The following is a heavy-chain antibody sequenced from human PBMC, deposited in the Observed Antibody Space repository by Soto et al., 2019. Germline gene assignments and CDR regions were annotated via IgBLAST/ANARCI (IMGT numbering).Heavy chain of an antibody. Sequence: QVQLQESGPGLVKPSQTLSLTCTVSGGSISSGDYYWRWIRQPPGKGLEWIGYIYYSGSTYYNPSLKSRVTISVDTSKNQFSLKLSSVTAADTAVYYCAGETYYYDSSGYYYVWFDPWGQGTLVTVSS. D-gene: IGHD3-22*01. V-gene: IGHV4-30-4*01. CDR3: AGETYYYDSSGYYYVWFDP. J-gene: IGHJ5*02. CDR1: GGSISSGDYY. CDR2: IYYSGST.